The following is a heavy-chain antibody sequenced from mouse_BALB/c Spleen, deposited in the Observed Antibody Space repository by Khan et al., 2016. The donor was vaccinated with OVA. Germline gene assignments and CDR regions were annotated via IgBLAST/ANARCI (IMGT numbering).Heavy chain of an antibody. Sequence: QVQLKESGPGLVAPSQSLSITCTVSGFSLTSYGVSWVRQPPGKGLEWLGVIWGYGGTNYHSDLKSRLSISKDNSKSQAFLKLNSLQTDDTATYYCAGVETSCYAMDYWGEGTSVTVSS. D-gene: IGHD1-1*01. V-gene: IGHV2-3*01. CDR3: AGVETSCYAMDY. J-gene: IGHJ4*01. CDR2: IWGYGGT. CDR1: GFSLTSYG.